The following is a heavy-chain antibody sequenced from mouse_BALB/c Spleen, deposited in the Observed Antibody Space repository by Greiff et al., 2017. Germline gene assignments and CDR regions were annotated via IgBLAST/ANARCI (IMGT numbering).Heavy chain of an antibody. J-gene: IGHJ2*01. CDR3: AKSHGNYGSYFDY. CDR2: IWGDGST. Sequence: QVHVKQSGPGLVAPSQSLSITCPVSGFSLTSYGVSWVRQPPGKGLEWLGVIWGDGSTNYHSALVPSLRISKDNSKSQVFLRLNSLQTDDTATYYWAKSHGNYGSYFDYWSQGTTHTVSS. CDR1: GFSLTSYG. V-gene: IGHV2-3*01. D-gene: IGHD2-1*01.